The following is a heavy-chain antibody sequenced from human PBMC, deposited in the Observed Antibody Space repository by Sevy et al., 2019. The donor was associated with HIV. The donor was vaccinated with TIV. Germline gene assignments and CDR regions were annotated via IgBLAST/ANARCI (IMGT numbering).Heavy chain of an antibody. CDR3: ARDPRMYGDYLLAYFDY. Sequence: GGSLRLSCAASGFAPSTYGMHWVRQAPGKGLEWGAVIGYDGSNKYYADSVKGRFSISRDNSRNTLFLQMDSLRAEDTAVYYHARDPRMYGDYLLAYFDYWGQGTLVTVSS. CDR2: IGYDGSNK. CDR1: GFAPSTYG. J-gene: IGHJ4*02. V-gene: IGHV3-33*01. D-gene: IGHD2-8*01.